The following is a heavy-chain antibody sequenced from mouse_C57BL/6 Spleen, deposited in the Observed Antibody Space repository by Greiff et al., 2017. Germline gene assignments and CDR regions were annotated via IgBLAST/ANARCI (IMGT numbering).Heavy chain of an antibody. Sequence: EVHLVESGGGLVKPGGSLKLSCAASGFTFSDYGMHWVRQAPEKGLEWVAYISSGSSTIYYADTVKGRFTISRDNAKNTLFLQMTSLRSEDTAMXYCARRYLYYYAMDYWGQGTSVTVSS. CDR3: ARRYLYYYAMDY. CDR1: GFTFSDYG. V-gene: IGHV5-17*01. CDR2: ISSGSSTI. J-gene: IGHJ4*01. D-gene: IGHD5-1-1*01.